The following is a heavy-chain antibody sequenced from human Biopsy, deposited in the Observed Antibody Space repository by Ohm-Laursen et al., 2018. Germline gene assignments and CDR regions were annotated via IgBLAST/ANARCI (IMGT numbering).Heavy chain of an antibody. Sequence: ASVTVSCKAFGYTFITYYVNWVRQAPGQGIEWMGKINPSGGSTSYAQKFQGRATMTRYTSTTTVYMELSSLRSEDTAVYYCARDRIGGRGDPPDHWGQGTLVTVSS. J-gene: IGHJ4*02. CDR1: GYTFITYY. CDR3: ARDRIGGRGDPPDH. D-gene: IGHD3-10*01. V-gene: IGHV1-46*01. CDR2: INPSGGST.